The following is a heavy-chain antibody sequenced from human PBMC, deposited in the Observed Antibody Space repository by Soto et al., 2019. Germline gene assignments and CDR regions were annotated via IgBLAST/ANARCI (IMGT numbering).Heavy chain of an antibody. D-gene: IGHD3-3*01. Sequence: SGPTLVNPTQTLTLTCTFSGFSLRSSGAGVGWIRQPPGKALEWLALIYWNDDKRYSPSLKNRLTITKDTSRNKVVLTMTNMDPVDTGTYYCAHLTRHYEYSTGSYWPRLDSWGQGTLVTVSS. CDR1: GFSLRSSGAG. V-gene: IGHV2-5*01. J-gene: IGHJ4*02. CDR2: IYWNDDK. CDR3: AHLTRHYEYSTGSYWPRLDS.